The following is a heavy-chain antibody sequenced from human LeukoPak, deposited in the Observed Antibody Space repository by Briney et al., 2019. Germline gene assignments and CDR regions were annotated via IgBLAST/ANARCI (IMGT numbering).Heavy chain of an antibody. J-gene: IGHJ4*02. CDR1: GFTFSTVA. CDR2: IFPSGGEI. Sequence: GGSLRLSCAASGFTFSTVAMIWVRQPPGKGLEWVSSIFPSGGEIHYADSVRGRFTISRDNSKSTLALQMNSLRAEDTAIYYCATYRQVLLPFESWGQGTLVTVSS. V-gene: IGHV3-23*01. D-gene: IGHD2-8*02. CDR3: ATYRQVLLPFES.